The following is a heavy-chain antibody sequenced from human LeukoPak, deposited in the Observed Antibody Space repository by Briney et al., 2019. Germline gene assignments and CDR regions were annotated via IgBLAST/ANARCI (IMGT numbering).Heavy chain of an antibody. D-gene: IGHD6-13*01. Sequence: GGSLRLSCAASGFTFSSYSMNWVRQAPGKGLEWVSSISGSGSYIHYADSLKGRFTISRDNAKNSLYLQMNSLRAEDTAVYYCARGQQLVPGRLDYFDYWGHGTLVTVSS. CDR1: GFTFSSYS. CDR3: ARGQQLVPGRLDYFDY. CDR2: ISGSGSYI. J-gene: IGHJ4*01. V-gene: IGHV3-21*01.